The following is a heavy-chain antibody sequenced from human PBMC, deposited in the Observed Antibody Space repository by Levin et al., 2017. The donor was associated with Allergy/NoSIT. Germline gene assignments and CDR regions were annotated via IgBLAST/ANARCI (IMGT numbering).Heavy chain of an antibody. CDR3: AKGSLTGTTDIDY. CDR1: GFTFSTYA. V-gene: IGHV3-23*01. Sequence: GGSLRLSCTASGFTFSTYAMCWVRQAPGKGLEWLSSISARGADTFYADSVKGRFTISRDNSRNTLFLQMNSLRADDTAVYYCAKGSLTGTTDIDYWGQGTLVTVSS. CDR2: ISARGADT. D-gene: IGHD1-1*01. J-gene: IGHJ4*02.